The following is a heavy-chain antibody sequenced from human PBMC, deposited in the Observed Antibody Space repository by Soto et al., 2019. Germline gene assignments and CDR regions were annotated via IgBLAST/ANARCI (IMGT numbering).Heavy chain of an antibody. V-gene: IGHV4-39*01. CDR2: IDYSGTA. CDR3: ARITGRHLDY. D-gene: IGHD1-20*01. Sequence: SETLSLTGTVSSGSIIVTNVFWGWVRQPPGKGLEWIGNIDYSGTAYLSPSLATRVTFHVDTSKNQFSLTLYSVTAADTAVYYCARITGRHLDYWGQGILVTVSS. CDR1: SGSIIVTNVF. J-gene: IGHJ4*02.